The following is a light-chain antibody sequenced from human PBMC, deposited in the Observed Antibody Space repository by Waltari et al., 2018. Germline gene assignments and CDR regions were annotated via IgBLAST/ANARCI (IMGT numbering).Light chain of an antibody. V-gene: IGKV3-15*01. Sequence: EIEMTQSPATLSVPPGERATLSCRASQSVGSKLAWYQQKPGQAPRLLIYDAYTGATGIPARFSGSGSGTEFTLTISSLQSDDFAVYHCLQYSHWPPWTFGQGTKVEIK. CDR2: DAY. J-gene: IGKJ1*01. CDR1: QSVGSK. CDR3: LQYSHWPPWT.